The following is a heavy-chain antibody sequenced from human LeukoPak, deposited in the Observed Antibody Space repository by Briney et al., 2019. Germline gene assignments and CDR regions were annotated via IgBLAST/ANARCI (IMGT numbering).Heavy chain of an antibody. CDR1: GGSFSGYY. CDR2: INHSGST. CDR3: ARRLRRYCSSTSCYRGENDY. D-gene: IGHD2-2*01. Sequence: SETLSLTCAVYGGSFSGYYWSWIRQPPGKGLEWIREINHSGSTNYNPSLKSRVTISVDTSKNQFSLKLSSVTAADTAVYYCARRLRRYCSSTSCYRGENDYWGQGTLVTVSS. J-gene: IGHJ4*02. V-gene: IGHV4-34*01.